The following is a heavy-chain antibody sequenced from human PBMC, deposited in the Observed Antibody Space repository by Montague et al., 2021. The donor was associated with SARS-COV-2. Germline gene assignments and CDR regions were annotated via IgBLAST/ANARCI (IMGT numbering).Heavy chain of an antibody. V-gene: IGHV3-7*01. D-gene: IGHD3-9*01. CDR2: IKQDGSEK. CDR3: AREDYDNLTGYYSPYYYYGMDV. J-gene: IGHJ6*02. CDR1: GFTLSRYW. Sequence: SLSLSCAASGFTLSRYWMNWVRQAPGKGLEWVANIKQDGSEKYFVDSMKGRFTISRDNAQNSLYLQMNSLRAEDPAVYYCAREDYDNLTGYYSPYYYYGMDVWGQGTTVTVSS.